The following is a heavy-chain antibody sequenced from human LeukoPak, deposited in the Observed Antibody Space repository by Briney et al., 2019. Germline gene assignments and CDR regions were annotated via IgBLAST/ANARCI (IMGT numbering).Heavy chain of an antibody. CDR3: ARSRGAGPGAYFDY. Sequence: PGGSLRLSCAASGFTFSNYAIHWVRQAPGQGLEWVSYISNSGSYTNYADSVEGRFTISRDNAENSLYLQMNSLRAEDTAVYYCARSRGAGPGAYFDYWGQGTLVTVTS. CDR1: GFTFSNYA. CDR2: ISNSGSYT. V-gene: IGHV3-11*03. J-gene: IGHJ4*02. D-gene: IGHD6-19*01.